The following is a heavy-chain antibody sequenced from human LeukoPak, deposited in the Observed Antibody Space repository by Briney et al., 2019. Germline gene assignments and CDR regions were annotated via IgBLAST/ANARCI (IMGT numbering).Heavy chain of an antibody. V-gene: IGHV1-2*02. D-gene: IGHD6-13*01. CDR3: ARQGALVKGIDY. J-gene: IGHJ4*02. CDR1: GYTFTGYY. Sequence: ASVKVSCKASGYTFTGYYMHWVRQAPGQGLEWMGWINPNGGVTNYAQKFQGRVTMTRDTSISTVYMELSRLRSDDTAVYYCARQGALVKGIDYWGQGTLVTVSS. CDR2: INPNGGVT.